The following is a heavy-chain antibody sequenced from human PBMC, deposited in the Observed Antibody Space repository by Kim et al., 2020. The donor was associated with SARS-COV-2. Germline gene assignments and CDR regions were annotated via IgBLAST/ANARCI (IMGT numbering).Heavy chain of an antibody. Sequence: GGSLRLSCTASGFTFGDYAMSWVRQAPGKGLEWVGFIRSKAYGGTTEYAASVKGRFTISRDDSKSIAYLQMNSLKTEDTAVYYCTGSAVAGTGLDFFDYWGQGTLVTVSS. D-gene: IGHD6-19*01. CDR2: IRSKAYGGTT. CDR1: GFTFGDYA. V-gene: IGHV3-49*04. J-gene: IGHJ4*02. CDR3: TGSAVAGTGLDFFDY.